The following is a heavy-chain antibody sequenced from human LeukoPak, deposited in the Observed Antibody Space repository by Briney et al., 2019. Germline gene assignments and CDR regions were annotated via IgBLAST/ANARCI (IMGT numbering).Heavy chain of an antibody. Sequence: SETLSLTCAVYGGSFSGYYWSWIRQPPGKGLEWIGEINHSGSTNYNPSLKSRVTISVDTPKNQFSLKLSSVTAADTAVYYCARARHYYGSGSYIYYYYGMDVWGQGTTVTVSS. J-gene: IGHJ6*02. D-gene: IGHD3-10*01. CDR3: ARARHYYGSGSYIYYYYGMDV. CDR1: GGSFSGYY. CDR2: INHSGST. V-gene: IGHV4-34*01.